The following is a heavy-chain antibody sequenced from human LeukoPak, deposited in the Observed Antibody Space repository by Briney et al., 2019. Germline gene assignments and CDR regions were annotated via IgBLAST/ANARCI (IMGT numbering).Heavy chain of an antibody. J-gene: IGHJ4*02. V-gene: IGHV4-39*01. CDR2: IDHSGNT. D-gene: IGHD1-1*01. Sequence: PSETLSLTCTVSGGSISSSSSYWAWIRQPPGMGLEWIGTIDHSGNTIPTPSLKGRVTISVDTSKNQCSLKLCSVTATDTAVYYCARHTTGTMFSYWGQGTLVTVSS. CDR3: ARHTTGTMFSY. CDR1: GGSISSSSSY.